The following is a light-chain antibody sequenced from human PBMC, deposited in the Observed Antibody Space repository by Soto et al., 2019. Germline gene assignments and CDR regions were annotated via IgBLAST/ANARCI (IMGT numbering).Light chain of an antibody. Sequence: QPVLTQPPSVSAAPGQKHTISCSGSSSTIEGNCVSWYQQLPGTASKLLIYDDNKRPSGIPDPFSGSESGTSAALGITGFQTGDEADYYCGSWDSCLSAYVFGTGTKVTVL. V-gene: IGLV1-51*01. CDR1: SSTIEGNC. CDR2: DDN. J-gene: IGLJ1*01. CDR3: GSWDSCLSAYV.